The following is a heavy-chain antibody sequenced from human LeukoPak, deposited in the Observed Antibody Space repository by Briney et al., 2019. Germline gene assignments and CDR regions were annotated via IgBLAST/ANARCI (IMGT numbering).Heavy chain of an antibody. D-gene: IGHD6-13*01. J-gene: IGHJ3*02. CDR3: AKPISRIAAAGAFDI. Sequence: GGSLRLSCAASGFTFDDYAMHWVRQAPGKGLEWVSGISWNSGSIGYADSVKGRFTISRDNAKNSLYLQMNSLGAEDTALYYCAKPISRIAAAGAFDIWGQGTMVTVSS. V-gene: IGHV3-9*01. CDR1: GFTFDDYA. CDR2: ISWNSGSI.